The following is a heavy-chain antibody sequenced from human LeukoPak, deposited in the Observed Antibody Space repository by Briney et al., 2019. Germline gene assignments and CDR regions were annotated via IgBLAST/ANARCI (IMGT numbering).Heavy chain of an antibody. CDR1: GFTFSSYA. CDR2: ISGSGGST. D-gene: IGHD3-22*01. V-gene: IGHV3-23*01. Sequence: QAGGSLRLSCAASGFTFSSYAMSWVRQAPGKGLEWVSAISGSGGSTYYADSVKGRFTISRDNSKNTLYLQMNSLRAEDTAVYYCASYYYDSSGLFVGAYAFDIWGQGTMVTVSS. CDR3: ASYYYDSSGLFVGAYAFDI. J-gene: IGHJ3*02.